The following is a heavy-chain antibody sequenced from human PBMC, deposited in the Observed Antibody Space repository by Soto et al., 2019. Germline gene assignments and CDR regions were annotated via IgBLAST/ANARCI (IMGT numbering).Heavy chain of an antibody. J-gene: IGHJ4*02. CDR1: GFIFSDHY. CDR3: TRISLVGATWGRYFDY. D-gene: IGHD1-26*01. CDR2: IKNKANSYTT. Sequence: VQLVESGGGLVQPGGSLRLSCAASGFIFSDHYMDWVRQAPGNRLDWVGRIKNKANSYTTEYAASVKGRFTISRDDSRKPWYLQMTSLKTEDTTVYYCTRISLVGATWGRYFDYWVQGTLLTVSS. V-gene: IGHV3-72*01.